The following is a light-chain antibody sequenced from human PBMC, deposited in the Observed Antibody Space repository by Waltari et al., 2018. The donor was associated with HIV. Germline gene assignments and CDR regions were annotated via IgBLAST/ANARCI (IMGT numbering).Light chain of an antibody. CDR2: RDN. CDR3: ATWHISLSAVV. J-gene: IGLJ2*01. V-gene: IGLV10-54*04. Sequence: QAGLTQPPSVSKGMRQTATLTCTGNSNNVGNQGAAWLQQHQGHPPKLRSYRDNKRPSGISQIFSASRSGNTASLTITGGQPEDEADYFCATWHISLSAVVFGGGTTLTVL. CDR1: SNNVGNQG.